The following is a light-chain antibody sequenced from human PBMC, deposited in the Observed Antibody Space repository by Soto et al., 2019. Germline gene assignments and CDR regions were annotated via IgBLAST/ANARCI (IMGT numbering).Light chain of an antibody. V-gene: IGKV1-39*01. CDR3: QQSHSPPIT. J-gene: IGKJ5*01. CDR1: QSINTF. Sequence: DIQMTQSPSSLSASVGDKITINCRASQSINTFLNWYQQEPGKAPKLLIYSASSLQGGVPSRFSGSGAGTDFTLTISSLQPEDSATYYCQQSHSPPITFGQGTRLEVK. CDR2: SAS.